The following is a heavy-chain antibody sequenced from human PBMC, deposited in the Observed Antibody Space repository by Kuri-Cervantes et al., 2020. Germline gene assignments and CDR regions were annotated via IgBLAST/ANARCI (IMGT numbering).Heavy chain of an antibody. V-gene: IGHV3-11*04. CDR3: ARGPRSPVGNAFDI. D-gene: IGHD1-26*01. Sequence: GGSLRLSCAASGFTFNDYYMSWIRQAPGKGLEWVSYTSSSGGNINYADSVKGRFTISRDNAKNSLYLQMNSLRVEDTAVYYCARGPRSPVGNAFDIWGQGTMVTVSS. CDR1: GFTFNDYY. CDR2: TSSSGGNI. J-gene: IGHJ3*02.